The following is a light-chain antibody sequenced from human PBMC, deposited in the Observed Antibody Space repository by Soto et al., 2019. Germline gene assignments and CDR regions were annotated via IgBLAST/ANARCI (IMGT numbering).Light chain of an antibody. CDR3: QQRSNWPPIT. Sequence: EIVMTQSPATLSVSPWVRATLCCMASQSTSDTVAWYQHKPAQPPRLLIYGASTRATGISARFIGSAPATDFTLTISSLEPEDSAVYYRQQRSNWPPITFGQGPRLEIK. CDR2: GAS. J-gene: IGKJ5*01. CDR1: QSTSDT. V-gene: IGKV3D-11*02.